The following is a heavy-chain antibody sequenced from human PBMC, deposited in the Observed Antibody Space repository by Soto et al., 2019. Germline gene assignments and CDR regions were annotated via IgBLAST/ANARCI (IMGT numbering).Heavy chain of an antibody. Sequence: QVQLVQSGAEVKKPGSSVKVSCKASGGTFSSYAISWVRQAPGQGLEWMGGIIPIFGTANYAQKFQGRVTITADESTSTAYMELSSLSSEDTAVYYCASAPSTYYYGSGDYYFDYWGQGTLVTVSS. CDR2: IIPIFGTA. V-gene: IGHV1-69*01. J-gene: IGHJ4*02. CDR1: GGTFSSYA. D-gene: IGHD3-10*01. CDR3: ASAPSTYYYGSGDYYFDY.